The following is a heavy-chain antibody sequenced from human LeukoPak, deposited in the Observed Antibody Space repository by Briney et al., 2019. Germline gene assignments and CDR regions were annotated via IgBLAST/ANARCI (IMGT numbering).Heavy chain of an antibody. CDR2: IYSGGST. D-gene: IGHD1-26*01. CDR1: GFTVSNNY. V-gene: IGHV3-66*01. Sequence: GGSLRLSCAATGFTVSNNYMSWVRQAPGQGLEWVSVIYSGGSTYYADSVKGRFTISRDNSKNTLYLQMNNLRAEGTAVYYCARGRPVGASTVEDYWGQGTLVTVSS. J-gene: IGHJ4*02. CDR3: ARGRPVGASTVEDY.